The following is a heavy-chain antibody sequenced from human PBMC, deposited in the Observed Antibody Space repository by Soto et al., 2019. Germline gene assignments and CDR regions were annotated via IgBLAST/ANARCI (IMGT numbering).Heavy chain of an antibody. V-gene: IGHV3-30*18. D-gene: IGHD2-2*01. Sequence: GGSLRLSCAASGFTFSSYGMHWVRQAPGKGLEWVAVISYDGSNKYYADSVKGRFTISRDNSKNTLYLQMNSLRAEDTAVYYCAKVAVRGCSSTSCPDWGWYYYYGMDVWGQGTTVTVSS. J-gene: IGHJ6*02. CDR3: AKVAVRGCSSTSCPDWGWYYYYGMDV. CDR1: GFTFSSYG. CDR2: ISYDGSNK.